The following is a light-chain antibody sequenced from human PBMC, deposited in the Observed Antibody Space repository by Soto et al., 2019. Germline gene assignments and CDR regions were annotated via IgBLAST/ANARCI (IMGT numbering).Light chain of an antibody. J-gene: IGKJ1*01. Sequence: EIVMTQSPATLSVSPGERATLSCRASQSISTNLAWYHQKPGQAPRLLIYGASTRATGIPARFSGSGSGTEFTLTISSLQSEDFAVYYCQQYNNWPRTFGRGTKVDI. CDR1: QSISTN. CDR3: QQYNNWPRT. V-gene: IGKV3-15*01. CDR2: GAS.